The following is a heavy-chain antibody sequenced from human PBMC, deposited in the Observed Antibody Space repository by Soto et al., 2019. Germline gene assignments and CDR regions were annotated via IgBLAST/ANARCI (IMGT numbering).Heavy chain of an antibody. CDR3: ARDHQMSDTWSFAF. CDR2: IYHGGNI. J-gene: IGHJ4*02. V-gene: IGHV4-4*02. D-gene: IGHD2-2*01. Sequence: QVQLQESGPGLVKPSGTLSLTCAVSGDSANPSDWWNWVRQPPGKGLEWIGEIYHGGNINYNPALKRRVTISLDKSKNQLSLELTSVAATDRAIYYCARDHQMSDTWSFAFWGQGTLVTVSS. CDR1: GDSANPSDW.